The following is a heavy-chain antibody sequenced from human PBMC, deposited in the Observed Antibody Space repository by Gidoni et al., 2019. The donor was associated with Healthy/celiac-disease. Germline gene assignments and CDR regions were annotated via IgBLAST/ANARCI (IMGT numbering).Heavy chain of an antibody. CDR1: GGSISSGGYY. CDR3: ARAREYYDILTGYYPLFDY. Sequence: QVQLQESGPGLVKPSQTLSLTCTVSGGSISSGGYYWSWIRQHPGKGLEWIGYIYYSGSTYYNPSLKSRVTISVDTSKNQFSLKLSSVTAADTAVYYCARAREYYDILTGYYPLFDYWGQGTLVTVSS. V-gene: IGHV4-31*03. D-gene: IGHD3-9*01. CDR2: IYYSGST. J-gene: IGHJ4*02.